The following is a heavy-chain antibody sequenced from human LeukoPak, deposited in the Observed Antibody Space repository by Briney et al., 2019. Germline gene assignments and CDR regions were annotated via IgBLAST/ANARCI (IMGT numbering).Heavy chain of an antibody. V-gene: IGHV3-74*01. Sequence: GGSLRLSCAASGFTFSSSWMHWVRQSPGKGLVWVSRINGDGTSTAYADYVKGRFTISRDNAKNTLYLQMNSLRAEDTAVYYCARVGSTWGFDPWGQGTLVTVSS. CDR1: GFTFSSSW. D-gene: IGHD2-2*01. J-gene: IGHJ5*02. CDR2: INGDGTST. CDR3: ARVGSTWGFDP.